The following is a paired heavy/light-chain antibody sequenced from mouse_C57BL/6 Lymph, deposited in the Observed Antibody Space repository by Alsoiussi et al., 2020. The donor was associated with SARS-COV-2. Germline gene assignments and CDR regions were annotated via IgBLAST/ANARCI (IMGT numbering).Light chain of an antibody. CDR2: GTN. CDR3: ALWYSNHWV. J-gene: IGLJ1*01. Sequence: QAVVTQESALTTSPGETVTLTCRSSTGAVTTSNYANWVQEKPDHLFTGLIGGTNNRAPGVPARFSGSLIGDKAALTITGAQTEDEAIYFCALWYSNHWVFGGGTKLTVL. V-gene: IGLV1*01. CDR1: TGAVTTSNY.
Heavy chain of an antibody. CDR2: INPNYGTT. CDR3: ARAITTVRGWFAY. J-gene: IGHJ3*01. CDR1: GYSFTDYN. D-gene: IGHD1-1*01. V-gene: IGHV1-39*01. Sequence: EFQLQQSGPELVKPGASVKISCKASGYSFTDYNMNWVKQSNGKSLEWIGVINPNYGTTSYNQKFKGKATLTVDQSSSTAYMQLNSLTSEDSAVYYCARAITTVRGWFAYWGQGTLVTVSA.